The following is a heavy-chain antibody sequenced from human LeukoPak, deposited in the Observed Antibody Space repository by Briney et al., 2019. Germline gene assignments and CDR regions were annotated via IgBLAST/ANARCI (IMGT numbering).Heavy chain of an antibody. CDR3: ARVPRPDYDFWSGPANYYGMDV. V-gene: IGHV4-59*01. CDR2: IYYSEST. J-gene: IGHJ6*02. CDR1: GGSLSSYY. D-gene: IGHD3-3*01. Sequence: SETLSLTCTVSGGSLSSYYWSWIRQPPGKGLEWIGYIYYSESTNYNPSLKSRVTISVDTSKNQFSLKLSSVTAADTAVYYCARVPRPDYDFWSGPANYYGMDVWGQGTTVTVSS.